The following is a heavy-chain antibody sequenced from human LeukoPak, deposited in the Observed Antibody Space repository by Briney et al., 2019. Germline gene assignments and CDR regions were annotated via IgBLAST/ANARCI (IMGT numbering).Heavy chain of an antibody. J-gene: IGHJ5*02. V-gene: IGHV1-2*02. Sequence: ASVKVSCKASGYTFTDYFMHWVRQAPGQGLEWMGWINPNSGGTNFAQKFQGRVTMTRDTSISTAYMELSSLTSDDTAVYYCARDSSTRIQLWLLGSRDHWFDPWGQGTLVTVSS. D-gene: IGHD5-18*01. CDR2: INPNSGGT. CDR3: ARDSSTRIQLWLLGSRDHWFDP. CDR1: GYTFTDYF.